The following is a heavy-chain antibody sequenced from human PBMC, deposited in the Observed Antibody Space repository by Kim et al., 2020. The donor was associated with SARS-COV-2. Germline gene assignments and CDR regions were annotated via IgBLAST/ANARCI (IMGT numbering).Heavy chain of an antibody. CDR1: GYTFTSHD. V-gene: IGHV1-8*01. Sequence: ASVKVSCKASGYTFTSHDINWVRQATGQGLAWMGWMNSNSGNTGCAQKFQGRLTMTRNTSISTAYMELSSLKSEDTAAYYCARGRGEGGRDWFHPWGQGTLVTVSS. D-gene: IGHD3-10*01. CDR2: MNSNSGNT. J-gene: IGHJ5*02. CDR3: ARGRGEGGRDWFHP.